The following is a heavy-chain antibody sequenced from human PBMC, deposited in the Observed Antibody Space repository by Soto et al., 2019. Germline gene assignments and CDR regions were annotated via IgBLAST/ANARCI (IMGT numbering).Heavy chain of an antibody. Sequence: SVKVSCKASGGTFSSYAISWVRQAPGQGLEWMGGIIPIFGTANYAQKFQGRVTITADESTSTAYMELSSLRSEDTAVYYCARVYLGYCSSTSCYTDYYYYYGMDVWGQGTTVTVSS. CDR3: ARVYLGYCSSTSCYTDYYYYYGMDV. CDR1: GGTFSSYA. J-gene: IGHJ6*02. CDR2: IIPIFGTA. D-gene: IGHD2-2*02. V-gene: IGHV1-69*13.